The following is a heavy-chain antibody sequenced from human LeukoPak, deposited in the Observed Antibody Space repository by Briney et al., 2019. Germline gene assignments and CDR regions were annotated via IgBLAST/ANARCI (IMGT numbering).Heavy chain of an antibody. J-gene: IGHJ4*02. CDR3: ARDLESSGFYGFDY. CDR2: ISYDGSNK. D-gene: IGHD6-19*01. Sequence: GGSLRLSCAASGFTFSSYAMHWVRQAPGKGLEWVAGISYDGSNKYYADSVKGRFTISRDNSKNTLYLQINSLRTEDTAVYYCARDLESSGFYGFDYWGQGTLVTVSS. V-gene: IGHV3-30*04. CDR1: GFTFSSYA.